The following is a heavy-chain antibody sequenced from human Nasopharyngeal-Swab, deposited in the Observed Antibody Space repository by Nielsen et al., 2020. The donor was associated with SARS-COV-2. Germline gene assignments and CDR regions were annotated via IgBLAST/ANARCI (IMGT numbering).Heavy chain of an antibody. V-gene: IGHV3-11*04. CDR3: AREVDSYDSSGYWSF. Sequence: GGSLRLSCAASGFSFSDYYMSWIRQAPGKGLGWISYISSSGGTIYSADSVKGRLTISRDNAKNSLYLQMNSLRAEDSAVYYCAREVDSYDSSGYWSFWGQGTLVTVSS. CDR2: ISSSGGTI. CDR1: GFSFSDYY. J-gene: IGHJ4*02. D-gene: IGHD3-22*01.